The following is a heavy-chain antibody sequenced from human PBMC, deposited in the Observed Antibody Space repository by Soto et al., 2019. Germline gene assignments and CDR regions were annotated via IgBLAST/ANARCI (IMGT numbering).Heavy chain of an antibody. J-gene: IGHJ5*02. CDR2: ISSSSSYI. CDR1: GFTFSSYS. Sequence: GGSLRLSCAASGFTFSSYSMNWVRQAPGKGLEWVSSISSSSSYIYYADSVKGRFTISRDNAKNSLYLQMNSLRAEDTAVYYCARDPDPDCSSTSCYAAVANWFDPWGQGTLVTVSS. CDR3: ARDPDPDCSSTSCYAAVANWFDP. D-gene: IGHD2-2*01. V-gene: IGHV3-21*01.